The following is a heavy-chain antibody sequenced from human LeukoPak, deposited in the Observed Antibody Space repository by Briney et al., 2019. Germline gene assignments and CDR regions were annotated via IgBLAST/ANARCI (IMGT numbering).Heavy chain of an antibody. D-gene: IGHD3-10*01. CDR1: GGTFSSYA. CDR2: IIPIFGTA. Sequence: SVKVCCKASGGTFSSYAISWVRQAPGQGLEWMGGIIPIFGTANYAQKFQGRVTITADESTSTAYMELSSLRSEDTAVYYCARGLEWFGEFYYGMDVWGKGTTVTVSS. CDR3: ARGLEWFGEFYYGMDV. V-gene: IGHV1-69*13. J-gene: IGHJ6*04.